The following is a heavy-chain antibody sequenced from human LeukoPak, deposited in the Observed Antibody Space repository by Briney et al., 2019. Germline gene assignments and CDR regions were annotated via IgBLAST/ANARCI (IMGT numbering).Heavy chain of an antibody. D-gene: IGHD1-26*01. CDR3: ARSKWELHAFDI. CDR1: GGSFSGYY. CDR2: INHSGST. V-gene: IGHV4-34*01. Sequence: SSETLSLTCAVYGGSFSGYYWSWIRQPPGKGLEWIGEINHSGSTNYNPSLESRVTISVDTSKNQFSLKLSSVTAADTAVYYCARSKWELHAFDIWGQGTMVTVSS. J-gene: IGHJ3*02.